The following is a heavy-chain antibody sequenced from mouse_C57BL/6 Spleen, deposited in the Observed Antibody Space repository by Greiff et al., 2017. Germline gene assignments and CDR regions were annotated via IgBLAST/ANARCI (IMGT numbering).Heavy chain of an antibody. CDR3: ARRGGKEHFDV. CDR2: IDPSDSYT. J-gene: IGHJ1*03. D-gene: IGHD1-3*01. CDR1: GYTFTSYW. Sequence: QVQLQQPGAELVMPGASVKLSCKASGYTFTSYWMHWVKQRPGQGLEWIGEIDPSDSYTNYNQKFKGKSTLTVDKSSSTAYMQLSSLTSEDSAVYYCARRGGKEHFDVWGTGTTVTVSS. V-gene: IGHV1-69*01.